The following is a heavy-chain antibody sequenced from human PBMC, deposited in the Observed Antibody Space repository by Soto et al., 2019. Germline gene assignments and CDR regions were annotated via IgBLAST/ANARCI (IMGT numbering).Heavy chain of an antibody. V-gene: IGHV3-48*02. J-gene: IGHJ4*02. CDR3: ARDMPQYSGYEIVTYFDY. Sequence: GGSLRLSCAASGFTFSSYSMNWVRQAPGKGLEWVSYISSSSSTIYYADSVKGRFTISRDNAKNSLYLQMNSLRDEDTAVYYCARDMPQYSGYEIVTYFDYWGQGTLVTVSS. D-gene: IGHD5-12*01. CDR1: GFTFSSYS. CDR2: ISSSSSTI.